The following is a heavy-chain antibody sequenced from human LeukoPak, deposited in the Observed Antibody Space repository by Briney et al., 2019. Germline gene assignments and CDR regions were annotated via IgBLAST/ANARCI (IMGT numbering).Heavy chain of an antibody. CDR1: GGSISSYY. CDR3: ARGRVLPEFDS. V-gene: IGHV4-4*07. CDR2: IYTSGST. Sequence: PSETLSLTCTVSGGSISSYYWSWIRQPAGKGLEWIGRIYTSGSTNYNPSLKSRVTMSADTSTNQVFLKLNSVTAADTAVYYCARGRVLPEFDSWGQGTLVTVSS. J-gene: IGHJ4*02.